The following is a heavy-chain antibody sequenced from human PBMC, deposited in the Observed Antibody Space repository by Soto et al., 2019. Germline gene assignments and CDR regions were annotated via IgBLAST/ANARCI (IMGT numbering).Heavy chain of an antibody. CDR1: GGTFSSYT. Sequence: QVQLVQSGAAVKKPGSSVKVSCKASGGTFSSYTISWVRQAPGQGLEWMGRIIPILGIANYAQKFQGRVKITADKSTRTAYIELSSLRSEDTAVYYCAWDGSGRGDVWVQVTTVTVSS. CDR2: IIPILGIA. J-gene: IGHJ6*02. D-gene: IGHD3-10*01. CDR3: AWDGSGRGDV. V-gene: IGHV1-69*02.